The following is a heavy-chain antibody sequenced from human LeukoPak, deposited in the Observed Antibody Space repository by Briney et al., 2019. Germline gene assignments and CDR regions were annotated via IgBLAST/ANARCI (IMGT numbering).Heavy chain of an antibody. J-gene: IGHJ4*02. CDR2: IYYSGST. CDR1: GGSISSSSYY. Sequence: PSETLSLTCTVSGGSISSSSYYWGWIRQPPGKGLEWIGSIYYSGSTYYNPSLKSRVTISVDTSKNQFSLKLSSVTAADTAVYYCARTTMVRGVILYYFDYWGQGTLVTVSS. V-gene: IGHV4-39*01. CDR3: ARTTMVRGVILYYFDY. D-gene: IGHD3-10*01.